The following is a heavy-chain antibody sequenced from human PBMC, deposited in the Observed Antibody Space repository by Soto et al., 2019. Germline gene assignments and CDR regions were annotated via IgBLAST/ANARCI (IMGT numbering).Heavy chain of an antibody. CDR3: AKDLHFGRGSYCNFDY. Sequence: PGGSLRLSCAASGFTFSSYAMSWVRQAPGKGLEWVSGISGSGGSTYYADSVTGRFTISRDNSKNTLYLQMNSLRAEDTAVYYCAKDLHFGRGSYCNFDYWGQGTLVTVSS. CDR1: GFTFSSYA. V-gene: IGHV3-23*01. CDR2: ISGSGGST. J-gene: IGHJ4*02. D-gene: IGHD1-26*01.